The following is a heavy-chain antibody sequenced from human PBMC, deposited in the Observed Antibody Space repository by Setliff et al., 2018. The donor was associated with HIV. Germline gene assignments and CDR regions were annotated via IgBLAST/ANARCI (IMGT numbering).Heavy chain of an antibody. J-gene: IGHJ4*02. CDR2: INAGDDNT. Sequence: ASVKVSCKAFGYTFSTNAIHWVRQAPGQRLEWMGYINAGDDNTRYSEKFRGRVTITRDTSANTAYMELSSLRSEDTAVYYCARGSCSGCYLSDHWGLGTLVTV. D-gene: IGHD6-19*01. V-gene: IGHV1-3*01. CDR3: ARGSCSGCYLSDH. CDR1: GYTFSTNA.